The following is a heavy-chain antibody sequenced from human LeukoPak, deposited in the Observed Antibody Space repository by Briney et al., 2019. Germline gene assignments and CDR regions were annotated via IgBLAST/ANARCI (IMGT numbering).Heavy chain of an antibody. Sequence: SETLSLTCTVSVGSLSIYYWNWMREPPGGGVVCIGRFYTWGRTNYNRSLKSPVTMSVDTSKNQCYLKLSSATAADTAVYYCARDYYDSSAYYRPFDYWGQRTLVTVSS. CDR3: ARDYYDSSAYYRPFDY. J-gene: IGHJ4*02. D-gene: IGHD3-22*01. V-gene: IGHV4-4*07. CDR2: FYTWGRT. CDR1: VGSLSIYY.